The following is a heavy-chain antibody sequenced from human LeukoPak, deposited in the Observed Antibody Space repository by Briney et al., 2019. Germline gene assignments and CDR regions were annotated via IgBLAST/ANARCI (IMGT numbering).Heavy chain of an antibody. J-gene: IGHJ2*01. Sequence: PSETLSLTCTVSGGSISSHYWSWIRHPAGKRLEWLGRIWTTGSTAYNPSYKSRLTMSIDKSKNQFSLKLTSMTAADTAVYYCARVRAYATLVGNVDLWGRGALVTVSS. CDR2: IWTTGST. V-gene: IGHV4-4*07. D-gene: IGHD2-15*01. CDR1: GGSISSHY. CDR3: ARVRAYATLVGNVDL.